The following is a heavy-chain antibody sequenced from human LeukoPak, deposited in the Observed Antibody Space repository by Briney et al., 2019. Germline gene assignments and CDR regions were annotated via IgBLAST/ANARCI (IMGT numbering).Heavy chain of an antibody. D-gene: IGHD6-25*01. Sequence: GGSLRLSCAASGFTFSDYSMNWVRQAPGKGLEWVASISTVSTYTFYAESLKGRISISRDNAKNSLILQMSSLRADDTAVYYCTRDGSGFYYYYYMDVWGKGNTVTVSS. CDR3: TRDGSGFYYYYYMDV. CDR1: GFTFSDYS. J-gene: IGHJ6*03. CDR2: ISTVSTYT. V-gene: IGHV3-21*01.